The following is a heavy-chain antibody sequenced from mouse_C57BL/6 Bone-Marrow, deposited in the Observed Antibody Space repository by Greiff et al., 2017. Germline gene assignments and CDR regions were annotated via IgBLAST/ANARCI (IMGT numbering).Heavy chain of an antibody. D-gene: IGHD4-1*01. J-gene: IGHJ1*03. Sequence: VQLQQSGAELARPGALVKMSCKASGYTFTSYTMHWVKQRPGQGLEWIGYINPSSGYTKYNQKFKDKATLTADKSSSTAYMQLSSLTSEDSAVYYCARETGDWYFDVWGTGTTVTVSS. CDR3: ARETGDWYFDV. CDR2: INPSSGYT. V-gene: IGHV1-4*01. CDR1: GYTFTSYT.